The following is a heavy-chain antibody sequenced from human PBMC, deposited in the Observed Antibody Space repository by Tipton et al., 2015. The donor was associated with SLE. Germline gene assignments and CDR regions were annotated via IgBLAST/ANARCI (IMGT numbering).Heavy chain of an antibody. V-gene: IGHV1-46*01. CDR3: ARDGGDDGSYDFGYYVDV. D-gene: IGHD4-17*01. Sequence: QSGPEVKKPGASVKVSCKASGYTFTGHYIHWVRQAPGQGLEWMGMINPSGGRANPAQTFEGRITMTRDTSTSTGYMEVRGLRLDDTGVYFCARDGGDDGSYDFGYYVDVWVKGSTVAVSS. CDR2: INPSGGRA. CDR1: GYTFTGHY. J-gene: IGHJ6*03.